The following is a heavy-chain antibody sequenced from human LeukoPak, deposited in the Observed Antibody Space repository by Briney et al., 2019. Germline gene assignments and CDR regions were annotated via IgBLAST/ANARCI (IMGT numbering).Heavy chain of an antibody. J-gene: IGHJ4*02. Sequence: PSETLSLTCAVYGGSFSGYYWSWIRQPPGKGLEWIGEINHSGSTNYNPSLKRRVTISVDTSKNQFSLKLSSVTAADTAVYYCVRVRVEAWFLFGRQAAPAYFDYWGQGTLVTVSS. D-gene: IGHD3-16*01. CDR1: GGSFSGYY. CDR2: INHSGST. CDR3: VRVRVEAWFLFGRQAAPAYFDY. V-gene: IGHV4-34*01.